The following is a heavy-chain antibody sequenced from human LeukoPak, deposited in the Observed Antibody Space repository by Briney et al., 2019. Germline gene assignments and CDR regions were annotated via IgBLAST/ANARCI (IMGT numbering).Heavy chain of an antibody. J-gene: IGHJ4*02. Sequence: SETLSLTCTVSGGSISSYYWSWIRQPPGKGLEWIGYIYYSGSTNYNPSLKSRVTISVDTSKNQFSLKLSSVTAADTAVYYRARGYFDWAYFDYWGQGTLVTVSS. V-gene: IGHV4-59*01. CDR3: ARGYFDWAYFDY. CDR2: IYYSGST. D-gene: IGHD3-9*01. CDR1: GGSISSYY.